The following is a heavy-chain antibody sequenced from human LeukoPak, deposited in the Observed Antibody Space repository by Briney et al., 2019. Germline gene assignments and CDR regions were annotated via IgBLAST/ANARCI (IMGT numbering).Heavy chain of an antibody. Sequence: GGSLRLSCAASGFTFSSYWMHWVRQAPGKGLVWVSRINSDGSSTSYADSVKGRFTISRDNAKNTLYLQMNSLRAEDTAVYYCASTTSRITLAYWGQGTLVTVSS. CDR2: INSDGSST. J-gene: IGHJ4*02. CDR1: GFTFSSYW. V-gene: IGHV3-74*01. CDR3: ASTTSRITLAY. D-gene: IGHD3-10*01.